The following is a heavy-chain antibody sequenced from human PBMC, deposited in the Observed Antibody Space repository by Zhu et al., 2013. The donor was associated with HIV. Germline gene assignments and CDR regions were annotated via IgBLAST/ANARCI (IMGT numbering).Heavy chain of an antibody. J-gene: IGHJ3*01. D-gene: IGHD3-3*01. CDR3: ARDLLRFLQWLPNRHSGFDF. CDR1: GYTFTSYD. CDR2: MNPKSGNT. V-gene: IGHV1-8*01. Sequence: QVQLVQSGAEVKKPGASVKVSCKASGYTFTSYDINWVRQATGQGLEWMGWMNPKSGNTGYAQRFQGRITMTRNTSINTAYMELSSLRSEDTALYYCARDLLRFLQWLPNRHSGFDFWGQGTLVTVS.